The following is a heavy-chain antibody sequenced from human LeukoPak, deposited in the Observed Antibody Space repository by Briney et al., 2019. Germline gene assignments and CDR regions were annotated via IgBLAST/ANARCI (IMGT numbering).Heavy chain of an antibody. CDR3: ATDPLDYDILTGYYRGGYFDY. CDR2: FDPEDGET. Sequence: ASVTVSCKVSGYTLTELSMHWVRQAPGKGLEWMGGFDPEDGETIYAQKFQGRVTMTEDTSTDTAYMELSSLRSEDTAVYYCATDPLDYDILTGYYRGGYFDYWGQGTLVTVSS. V-gene: IGHV1-24*01. D-gene: IGHD3-9*01. CDR1: GYTLTELS. J-gene: IGHJ4*02.